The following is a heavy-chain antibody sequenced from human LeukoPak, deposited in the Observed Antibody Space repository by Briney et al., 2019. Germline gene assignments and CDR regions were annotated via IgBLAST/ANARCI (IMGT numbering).Heavy chain of an antibody. J-gene: IGHJ4*02. CDR3: ARVRGGIAAAGTRSYFDY. CDR2: ISAYNGNT. V-gene: IGHV1-18*01. CDR1: GYTFTSYG. D-gene: IGHD6-13*01. Sequence: ASEKVSCTASGYTFTSYGISWVCHAPGQGLEWMGWISAYNGNTNYAHKRQGRVTITTDTSTSTAYMALRSLRAHDTVVYYCARVRGGIAAAGTRSYFDYWGQGTLVTVSS.